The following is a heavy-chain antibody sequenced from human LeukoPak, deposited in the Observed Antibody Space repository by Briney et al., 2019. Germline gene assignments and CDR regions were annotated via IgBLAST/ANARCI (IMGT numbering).Heavy chain of an antibody. D-gene: IGHD6-13*01. CDR1: GFTFDDYA. J-gene: IGHJ6*03. CDR3: AGGGQQLVRGPYYYYYMDV. CDR2: ISWNSGSI. V-gene: IGHV3-9*01. Sequence: PGGSLRLSCAASGFTFDDYAMHWVRQAPGKGLEWVSGISWNSGSIGYADSVKGRFTISRDNAKNSLYLQMNSLRAEDTAVYYCAGGGQQLVRGPYYYYYMDVWGKGTTVTVSS.